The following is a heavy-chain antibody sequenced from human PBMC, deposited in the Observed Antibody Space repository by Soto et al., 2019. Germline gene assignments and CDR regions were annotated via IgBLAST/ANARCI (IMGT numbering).Heavy chain of an antibody. J-gene: IGHJ4*02. D-gene: IGHD3-22*01. V-gene: IGHV3-48*04. Sequence: GGSLRLSCASSGFTFSTYSMNWVRQAPGKGLEWVSYISSSSSTIFYTDSVKGRFTVSRDNAKNSLYLQMNSLRAEDTAVYYCARDPDYYDSSGYLDYWGQGTLVTVSS. CDR2: ISSSSSTI. CDR3: ARDPDYYDSSGYLDY. CDR1: GFTFSTYS.